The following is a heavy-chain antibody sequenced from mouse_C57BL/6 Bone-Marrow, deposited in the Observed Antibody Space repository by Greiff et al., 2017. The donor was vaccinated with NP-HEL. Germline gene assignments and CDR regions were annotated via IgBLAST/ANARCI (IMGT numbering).Heavy chain of an antibody. CDR1: GYTFTSYG. V-gene: IGHV1-81*01. J-gene: IGHJ4*01. CDR3: ATYYSNVYAMDY. Sequence: QVQLQQSGAELARPGASVKLSCKASGYTFTSYGISWVKQRTGQGLEWIGEIYPRSGNTYYNEKFKGKATLTADKSSSTAYMELRSLTSEDSAVYICATYYSNVYAMDYWGQGTSVTVSS. D-gene: IGHD2-5*01. CDR2: IYPRSGNT.